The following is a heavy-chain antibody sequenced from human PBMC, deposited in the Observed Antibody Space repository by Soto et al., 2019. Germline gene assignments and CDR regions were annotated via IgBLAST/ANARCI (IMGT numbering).Heavy chain of an antibody. J-gene: IGHJ3*02. V-gene: IGHV4-34*01. D-gene: IGHD1-26*01. CDR2: INHSGST. CDR1: GGSFSGYY. CDR3: VRRRGSYYAFDI. Sequence: SETLSLTCAVYGGSFSGYYWSWIRQPPGKGLEWIGEINHSGSTNYNPSLKSRVTISVDTSKNQFSLKLSSVTAADTAVYYCVRRRGSYYAFDIWGQGTMVTVSS.